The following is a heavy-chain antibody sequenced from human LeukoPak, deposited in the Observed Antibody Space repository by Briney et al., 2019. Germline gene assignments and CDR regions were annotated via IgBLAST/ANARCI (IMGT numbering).Heavy chain of an antibody. CDR3: AKGQSGTYPRVHFDY. J-gene: IGHJ4*02. D-gene: IGHD1-26*01. Sequence: GGSLRLSCAASGLTFNCAMSWVRQAPGKGLEWVSSISGSGGSTYYADSVKGRFTISRDNSKNTLYLQMNNLRAEDTAVYYCAKGQSGTYPRVHFDYWGQGTLVPVSS. CDR1: GLTFNCA. V-gene: IGHV3-23*01. CDR2: ISGSGGST.